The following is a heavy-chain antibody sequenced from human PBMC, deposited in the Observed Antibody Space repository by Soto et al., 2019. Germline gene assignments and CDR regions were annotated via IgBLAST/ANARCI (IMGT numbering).Heavy chain of an antibody. CDR3: ANHGGFDI. Sequence: EVQLVESGGGLVQPGGSLRLSCAASGFTFSDYWMHWVRQAPGKGLEWVSRIKRDGSTANYADSVKGRFTISRDNSKNTLYLQINSLTAEDTAVYYCANHGGFDIWGQGTMVAVSS. V-gene: IGHV3-74*01. CDR2: IKRDGSTA. CDR1: GFTFSDYW. D-gene: IGHD4-17*01. J-gene: IGHJ3*02.